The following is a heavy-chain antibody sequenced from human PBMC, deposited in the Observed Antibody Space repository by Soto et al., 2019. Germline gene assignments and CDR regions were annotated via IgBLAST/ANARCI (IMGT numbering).Heavy chain of an antibody. CDR1: GYNFRNYW. Sequence: GESLKISCKGSGYNFRNYWIGWVRQMPGKGLEWLGIIFPGDSDTRYSPSFQGQVIMSPDKSINTAYLHLRSLKASDSGMYYCARGDTVTSDYWGQGTTVTVSS. CDR3: ARGDTVTSDY. CDR2: IFPGDSDT. D-gene: IGHD1-26*01. J-gene: IGHJ6*02. V-gene: IGHV5-51*01.